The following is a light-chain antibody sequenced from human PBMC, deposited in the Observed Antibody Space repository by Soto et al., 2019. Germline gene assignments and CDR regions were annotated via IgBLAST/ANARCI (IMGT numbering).Light chain of an antibody. Sequence: QSALTQPASVSGSPGQSITISCTGTSSNVGSYKLVSWYQQHPGKAPKLMIFEVNKRPSGVSNRFSGSKSGNTASLTISGLKVEDEADYFCFSFTTTSTHVFGTGTKVTVL. CDR1: SSNVGSYKL. J-gene: IGLJ1*01. CDR3: FSFTTTSTHV. CDR2: EVN. V-gene: IGLV2-23*02.